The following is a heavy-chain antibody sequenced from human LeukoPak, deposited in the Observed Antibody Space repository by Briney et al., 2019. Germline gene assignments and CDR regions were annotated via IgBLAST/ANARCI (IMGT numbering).Heavy chain of an antibody. J-gene: IGHJ4*02. CDR1: GGSISSGGYY. Sequence: SQTLSLTCTVSGGSISSGGYYWSWIRQHPGKGLEWIGYVYYSGSTYYNPSLKSRVTLSVDTSKNQFSLKLSSVTAADTAVYYCARLQYYDSSGSKGYYFDYWGQGTLVTVSS. CDR2: VYYSGST. CDR3: ARLQYYDSSGSKGYYFDY. D-gene: IGHD3-22*01. V-gene: IGHV4-31*03.